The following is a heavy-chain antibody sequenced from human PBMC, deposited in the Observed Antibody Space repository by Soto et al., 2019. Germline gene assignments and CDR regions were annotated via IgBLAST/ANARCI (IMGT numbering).Heavy chain of an antibody. J-gene: IGHJ3*02. Sequence: QVQLQQSGPGLVKPSQTLSLTCAISGDSVSSNIASWNWIRQSPSRGLEWLGRTYYRSKWYNEYALSVKGRITIHPDTSKNQFSLQLNSVTPEDTAVYYCARDQPPSMIMVVDAFDIWGQGTMVTVSS. V-gene: IGHV6-1*01. CDR2: TYYRSKWYN. CDR3: ARDQPPSMIMVVDAFDI. D-gene: IGHD3-22*01. CDR1: GDSVSSNIAS.